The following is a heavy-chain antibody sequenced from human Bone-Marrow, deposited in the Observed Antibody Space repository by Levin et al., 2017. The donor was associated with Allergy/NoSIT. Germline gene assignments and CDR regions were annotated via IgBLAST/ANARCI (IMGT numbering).Heavy chain of an antibody. CDR2: IKTDGSAK. Sequence: GGSLRLSCAASGFTFSTYWMSWVRQAPGKGLEWVANIKTDGSAKFYVDSVKGRFTISRDNAKNSLYLQMNSLRAEDTAVYYCSRAGDYWGQGTLVTVSS. CDR1: GFTFSTYW. V-gene: IGHV3-7*01. J-gene: IGHJ4*02. CDR3: SRAGDY.